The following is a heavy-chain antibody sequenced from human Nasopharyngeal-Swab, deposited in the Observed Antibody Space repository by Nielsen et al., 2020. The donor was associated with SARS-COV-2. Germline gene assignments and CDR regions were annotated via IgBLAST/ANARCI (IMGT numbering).Heavy chain of an antibody. J-gene: IGHJ5*02. CDR1: GFTFSRYW. D-gene: IGHD1-1*01. Sequence: GESLKISCAASGFTFSRYWMTWVRQAPGKGLEWVASIKEDGSETYYVDSVKGRFTISRDNANNSLYLQMNSLSVDDTAVYYCARGRTWFAPWGQGTLVTVSS. V-gene: IGHV3-7*03. CDR3: ARGRTWFAP. CDR2: IKEDGSET.